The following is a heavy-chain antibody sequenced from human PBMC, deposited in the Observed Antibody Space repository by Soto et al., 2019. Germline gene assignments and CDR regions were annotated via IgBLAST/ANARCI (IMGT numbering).Heavy chain of an antibody. J-gene: IGHJ4*02. Sequence: VQVVESGGGLVQPGGSLRLSCVASGFTLSTYWMTWVRQAPGKGLEWVANIKQDGSEKYYVDSVKGRFTVSRDNAKNSLYLQMNSLRTEDTAVYYCGTADRGTAAGGTVQWGQGTLVTVSS. CDR2: IKQDGSEK. CDR1: GFTLSTYW. CDR3: GTADRGTAAGGTVQ. D-gene: IGHD6-13*01. V-gene: IGHV3-7*01.